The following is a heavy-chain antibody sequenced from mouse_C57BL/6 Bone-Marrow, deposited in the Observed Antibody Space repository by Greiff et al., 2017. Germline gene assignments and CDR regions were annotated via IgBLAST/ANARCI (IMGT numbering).Heavy chain of an antibody. Sequence: QVQLQQPGAELVKPGASVKLSCKASGYTFTSYWMQWVKQRPGQGLEWIGEIDPSDSYTNYNQKFKGKATLTVDTSSSTAYMQLSSLTSEDSAVYYCAREDYGSTFDVWGTGTTVTVCS. CDR2: IDPSDSYT. CDR1: GYTFTSYW. J-gene: IGHJ1*03. CDR3: AREDYGSTFDV. V-gene: IGHV1-50*01. D-gene: IGHD1-1*01.